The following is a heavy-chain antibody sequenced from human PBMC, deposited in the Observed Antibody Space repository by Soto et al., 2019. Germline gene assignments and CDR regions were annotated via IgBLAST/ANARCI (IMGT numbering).Heavy chain of an antibody. Sequence: GGSLRLSCAASGFTFSSYEMNWVRQAPGKGLEWVSYISSSGSTIYYADSVKGRFTISRDNAKNSLYLQMNSLRAEDTAVYYCARANSSWYYYYGMDVWGQGTTVTVSS. CDR1: GFTFSSYE. CDR3: ARANSSWYYYYGMDV. J-gene: IGHJ6*02. V-gene: IGHV3-48*03. CDR2: ISSSGSTI. D-gene: IGHD6-13*01.